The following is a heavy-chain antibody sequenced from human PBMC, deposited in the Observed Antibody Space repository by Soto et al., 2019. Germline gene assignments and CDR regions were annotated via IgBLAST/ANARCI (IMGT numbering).Heavy chain of an antibody. D-gene: IGHD3-16*01. CDR1: GFTVSSYA. Sequence: VQLLESGGGLVQPGGSLRLSCAASGFTVSSYAMSWVRQAPGKGLEWVSVISGSGSTYSADSGKGRFTISIDSSKNTVYLQMNRLRAEDTAVYYSAKALRFTFTTGYYMDVWGRGTTVTVSS. CDR2: ISGSGST. CDR3: AKALRFTFTTGYYMDV. J-gene: IGHJ6*03. V-gene: IGHV3-23*01.